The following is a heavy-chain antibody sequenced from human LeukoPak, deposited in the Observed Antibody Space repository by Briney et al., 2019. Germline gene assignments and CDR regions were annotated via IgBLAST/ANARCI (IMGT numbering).Heavy chain of an antibody. V-gene: IGHV3-23*01. CDR3: ARASAVATSPFDY. CDR1: GFTFSSYA. Sequence: GGSLRLSCAASGFTFSSYAMSWVRQAPGKGLEWVSTIGGSGGSTYYADSVKGRFTISRDNAKNSLYLQMNSLRAEDTAVYYCARASAVATSPFDYWGQGTLVTVSS. J-gene: IGHJ4*02. D-gene: IGHD5-12*01. CDR2: IGGSGGST.